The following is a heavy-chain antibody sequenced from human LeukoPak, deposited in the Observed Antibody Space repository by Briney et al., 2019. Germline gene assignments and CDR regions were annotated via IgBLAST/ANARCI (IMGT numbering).Heavy chain of an antibody. J-gene: IGHJ4*02. CDR2: IYYSGST. D-gene: IGHD4-23*01. Sequence: SETLSLTCTVSGGSISSSSYYWGWIRQPPGKGLEWIGSIYYSGSTYYNPSLKSRVTISVDTSKNQFSLKLSSVTAADTALYYCARERTTVVTWTFDYWGQGTLATVSS. V-gene: IGHV4-39*07. CDR1: GGSISSSSYY. CDR3: ARERTTVVTWTFDY.